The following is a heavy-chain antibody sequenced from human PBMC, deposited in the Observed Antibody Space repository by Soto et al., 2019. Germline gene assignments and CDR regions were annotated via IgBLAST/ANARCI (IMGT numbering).Heavy chain of an antibody. V-gene: IGHV3-33*01. CDR2: IWYDGSNK. J-gene: IGHJ3*02. CDR3: ARDGIAAAAPGTFDI. Sequence: GGSLRLSCAASGFTFSYYGFHWVRQAPGKGLEWVAVIWYDGSNKYYADSVKGRFTISRDNSKNTLYLQMISLRAEDTAVYYCARDGIAAAAPGTFDIWGQGTMVTASS. D-gene: IGHD6-13*01. CDR1: GFTFSYYG.